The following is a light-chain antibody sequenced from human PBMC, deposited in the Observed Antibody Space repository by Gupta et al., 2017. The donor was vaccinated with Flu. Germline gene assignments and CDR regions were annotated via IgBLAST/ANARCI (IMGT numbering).Light chain of an antibody. CDR3: QQYNNWPFVT. J-gene: IGKJ4*01. CDR2: GSS. CDR1: QSVRSN. Sequence: ERVTLSCRASQSVRSNVALYQQNPGQPPRLLIYGSSTRATDVPARFSGSGSGTEFALTISSLQSEDFAVYYCQQYNNWPFVTFGGGTKVEI. V-gene: IGKV3-15*01.